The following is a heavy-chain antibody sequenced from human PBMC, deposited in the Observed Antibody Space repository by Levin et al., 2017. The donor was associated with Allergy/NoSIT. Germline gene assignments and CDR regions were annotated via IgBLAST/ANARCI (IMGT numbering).Heavy chain of an antibody. Sequence: VKVSCKASGGTFSSYAISWVRQAPGQGLEWMGGIIPIFGTANYAQKFQGRVTITADESTSTAYMELSSLRSEDTAVYYCARTGGGVRGFDIWGQGTMVTVSS. CDR1: GGTFSSYA. D-gene: IGHD3-16*01. J-gene: IGHJ3*02. CDR2: IIPIFGTA. CDR3: ARTGGGVRGFDI. V-gene: IGHV1-69*13.